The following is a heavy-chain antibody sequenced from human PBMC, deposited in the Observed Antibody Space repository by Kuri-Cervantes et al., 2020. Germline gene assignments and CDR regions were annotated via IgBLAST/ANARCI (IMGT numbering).Heavy chain of an antibody. CDR1: GFTFSSYA. J-gene: IGHJ6*02. CDR3: ARPVSCLGPTRLRFLEWLGCGMDV. V-gene: IGHV3-30-3*01. D-gene: IGHD3-3*01. CDR2: ISYDGSNK. Sequence: GESLKISCAASGFTFSSYAMHWVRQAPGKGLEWVAVISYDGSNKYYADSVKGRFTISRDNSKNTLYLQMNSLRAEDTAVYYCARPVSCLGPTRLRFLEWLGCGMDVWAKGPRSPSP.